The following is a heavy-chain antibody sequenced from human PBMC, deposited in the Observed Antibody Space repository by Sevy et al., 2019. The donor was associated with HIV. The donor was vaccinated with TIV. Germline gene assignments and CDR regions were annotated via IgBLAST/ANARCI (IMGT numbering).Heavy chain of an antibody. Sequence: GGSLRLSCAASGFTFTSYSMNWVRQAPGKGLEWVSSISSSSSYIYYADSVKGRFTISRDNAKNSLYLQMNSLRAEDTAVYYCAREQYDSSGHFDYWGQGTLVTVSS. J-gene: IGHJ4*02. CDR2: ISSSSSYI. D-gene: IGHD3-22*01. CDR3: AREQYDSSGHFDY. V-gene: IGHV3-21*01. CDR1: GFTFTSYS.